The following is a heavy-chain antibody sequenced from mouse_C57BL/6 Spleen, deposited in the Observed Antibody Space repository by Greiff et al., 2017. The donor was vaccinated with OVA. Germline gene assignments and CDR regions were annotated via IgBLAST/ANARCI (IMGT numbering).Heavy chain of an antibody. CDR3: TTYYSNSHYYAMDY. CDR2: IDPENGDT. V-gene: IGHV14-4*01. Sequence: VQLKQSGAELVRPGASVKLSCTASGFNIKDDYMHWVKQRPEQGLEWIGWIDPENGDTEYASKFQGKATITADTSSNTAYLQLSSLTSEDTAVYYCTTYYSNSHYYAMDYWGQGTSVTVSS. D-gene: IGHD2-5*01. CDR1: GFNIKDDY. J-gene: IGHJ4*01.